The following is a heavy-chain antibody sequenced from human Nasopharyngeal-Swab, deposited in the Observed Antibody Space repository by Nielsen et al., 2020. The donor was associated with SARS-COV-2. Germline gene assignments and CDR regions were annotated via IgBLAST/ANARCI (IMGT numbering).Heavy chain of an antibody. CDR3: ARCYVWGSYRYYGLDY. V-gene: IGHV7-4-1*02. Sequence: ASVKVSCKASGYTFTRYYMHWVRQAPGQGLEWMGWINTNTGNPTYAQGFTGRFVFSLDTSVSTAYLQISSLKAEDTAVYYCARCYVWGSYRYYGLDYWGQGTLVTVSS. CDR2: INTNTGNP. CDR1: GYTFTRYY. J-gene: IGHJ4*02. D-gene: IGHD3-16*02.